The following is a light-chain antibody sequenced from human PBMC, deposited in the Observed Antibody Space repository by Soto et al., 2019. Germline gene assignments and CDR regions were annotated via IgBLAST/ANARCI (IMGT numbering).Light chain of an antibody. Sequence: EIVLTQSPATLSVSPGEGATLSCRASQSVGSYFAWYQQKPGQAPRLLIYEASNRATGIPARFSGSGSGTDFTLTISSLEPEDFAVYYCQQRSNWPRTFGQGTKVDI. CDR1: QSVGSY. CDR2: EAS. V-gene: IGKV3-11*01. CDR3: QQRSNWPRT. J-gene: IGKJ1*01.